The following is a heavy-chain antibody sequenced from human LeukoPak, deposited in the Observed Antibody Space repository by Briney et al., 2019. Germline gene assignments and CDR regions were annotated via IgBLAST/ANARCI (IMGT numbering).Heavy chain of an antibody. CDR1: GYTFTSYA. J-gene: IGHJ5*02. CDR2: INAGNGHT. D-gene: IGHD3-9*01. Sequence: ASVKVPCKASGYTFTSYAMHWVRQAPGQRLEWMGWINAGNGHTKYSQKFQGRVTITRDTSASTAYMELSSLRSEDTAVYYRASPAAPYYDILTGYSWGQGTLVTVSS. V-gene: IGHV1-3*01. CDR3: ASPAAPYYDILTGYS.